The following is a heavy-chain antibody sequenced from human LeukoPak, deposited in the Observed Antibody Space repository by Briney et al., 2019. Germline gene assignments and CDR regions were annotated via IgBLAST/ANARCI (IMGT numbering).Heavy chain of an antibody. Sequence: GGSLRLSCAASGVTFVDYGMHWVRQAPGKGLEWVSGIRWSSGTIGYADSVKGRFIISRDNAKNSLYLQMNSLRAEDTALYYCTRDSLLNSGYHFFDYWGQGTLVAVSS. CDR3: TRDSLLNSGYHFFDY. J-gene: IGHJ4*02. D-gene: IGHD3-22*01. CDR1: GVTFVDYG. CDR2: IRWSSGTI. V-gene: IGHV3-9*01.